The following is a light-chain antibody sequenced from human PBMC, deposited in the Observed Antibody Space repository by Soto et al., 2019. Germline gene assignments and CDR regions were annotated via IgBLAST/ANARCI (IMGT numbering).Light chain of an antibody. Sequence: EIVLTQSPGTLSLSPGERATLSCRASQSVTSSYLAWYQQKPGQAPRLLIYGASNRATGIPDRFSGSGSGTDFTLTISRLEPEDFAVYYCQQSGSSPRTFGQGTKVEI. J-gene: IGKJ1*01. CDR3: QQSGSSPRT. CDR2: GAS. CDR1: QSVTSSY. V-gene: IGKV3-20*01.